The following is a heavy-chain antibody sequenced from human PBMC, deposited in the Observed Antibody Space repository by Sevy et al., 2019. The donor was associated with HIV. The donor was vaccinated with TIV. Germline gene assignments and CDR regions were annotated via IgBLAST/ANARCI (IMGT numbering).Heavy chain of an antibody. J-gene: IGHJ5*02. CDR1: GGSISSGGYY. CDR3: ARVRTVAGVNGVGWFDP. Sequence: SETLSLTCTVSGGSISSGGYYWIWIRQPAGEGLEWIGRIYPSGSTNYRPSLKSRVTMSVDTSKNQFSLELSSVTAADTAVYYCARVRTVAGVNGVGWFDPWGQGTLVTVSS. D-gene: IGHD2-8*01. V-gene: IGHV4-61*02. CDR2: IYPSGST.